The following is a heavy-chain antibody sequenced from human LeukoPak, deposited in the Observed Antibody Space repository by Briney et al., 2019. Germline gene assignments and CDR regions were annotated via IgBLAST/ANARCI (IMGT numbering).Heavy chain of an antibody. CDR3: ARATNTGSWRTLDWFDP. Sequence: PSETLSLTCTVSGDSIGSYYWSWIRQSAGKGLEWVGRIYGSGTTNYNPSLKSRVTMSVDTSKNQFSLKVSSVTAADTAVYYCARATNTGSWRTLDWFDPWGQGTLVTVSS. CDR2: IYGSGTT. V-gene: IGHV4-4*07. D-gene: IGHD6-13*01. J-gene: IGHJ5*02. CDR1: GDSIGSYY.